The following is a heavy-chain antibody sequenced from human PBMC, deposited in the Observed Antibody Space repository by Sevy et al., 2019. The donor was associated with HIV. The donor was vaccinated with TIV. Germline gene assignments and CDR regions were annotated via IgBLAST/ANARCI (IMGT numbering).Heavy chain of an antibody. CDR2: IWFDGSNT. CDR1: GFTFSTYG. J-gene: IGHJ4*02. V-gene: IGHV3-33*01. CDR3: ARDLEFYDYGDYGPAFMPDY. D-gene: IGHD4-17*01. Sequence: GGSLRLSCAASGFTFSTYGMHWVRQAPGKGLEWVAVIWFDGSNTYYADSVTVGFTISRDIAKNTLNLQMNSLRAEDTAVYYCARDLEFYDYGDYGPAFMPDYWGQGTLVTVSS.